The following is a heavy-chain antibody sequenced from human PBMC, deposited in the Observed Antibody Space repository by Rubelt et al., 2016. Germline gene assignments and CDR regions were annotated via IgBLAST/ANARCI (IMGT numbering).Heavy chain of an antibody. CDR2: IDHGGST. V-gene: IGHV4-34*02. CDR3: ARANNGYDYP. J-gene: IGHJ5*02. Sequence: QVQLQQWGAGLLRPSETLSLTCAVSGGSFNNYYWAWIRQPPGKGPEWIGEIDHGGSTRYNPSLKSRISISVDTSKNLFSLRLSSVTAADTAVYSCARANNGYDYPWGQGTLVTVSS. CDR1: GGSFNNYY. D-gene: IGHD5-12*01.